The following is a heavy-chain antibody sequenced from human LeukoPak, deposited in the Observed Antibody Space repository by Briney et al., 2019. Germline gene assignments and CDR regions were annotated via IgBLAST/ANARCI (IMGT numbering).Heavy chain of an antibody. CDR3: AKDHVCSGGSCFFDY. CDR2: VGGGGTT. Sequence: GGSLRLSCAASGFIFDNYAMSWVRQAPGKGLEWVAVVGGGGTTNYADCVKGRFTISRDNSKNTVSLQMNSLRAEDTAVYYCAKDHVCSGGSCFFDYWGRGTLVTVSS. J-gene: IGHJ4*02. D-gene: IGHD2-15*01. V-gene: IGHV3-23*01. CDR1: GFIFDNYA.